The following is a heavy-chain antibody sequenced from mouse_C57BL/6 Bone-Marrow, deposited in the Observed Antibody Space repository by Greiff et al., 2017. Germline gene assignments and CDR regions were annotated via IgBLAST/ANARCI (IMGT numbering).Heavy chain of an antibody. V-gene: IGHV1-12*01. CDR1: GYTFTSYN. J-gene: IGHJ3*01. Sequence: LQQSGAELVRPGASVKMSCKASGYTFTSYNMHWVKQTPRQGLEWIGAIYPGNGDTSYNQKFKGKATLTVDKSSSTAYMQLSSLTSEDSAVYCCARSKGIYYDYDGFAYWGQGTLVTVSA. CDR3: ARSKGIYYDYDGFAY. D-gene: IGHD2-4*01. CDR2: IYPGNGDT.